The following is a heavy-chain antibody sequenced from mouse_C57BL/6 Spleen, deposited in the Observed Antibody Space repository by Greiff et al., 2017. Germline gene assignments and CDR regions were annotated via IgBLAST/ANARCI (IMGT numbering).Heavy chain of an antibody. CDR1: GYAFSSYW. CDR2: IYPGDGDT. D-gene: IGHD2-5*01. CDR3: ARSPDYSNPDY. J-gene: IGHJ2*01. Sequence: VMLVESGAELVKPGASVKISCKASGYAFSSYWMNWVKQRPGKGLEWIGQIYPGDGDTNYNGKFKGKATLTADKSSSTAYMQLSSLTSEDSAVYFCARSPDYSNPDYWGQGTTLTVSS. V-gene: IGHV1-80*01.